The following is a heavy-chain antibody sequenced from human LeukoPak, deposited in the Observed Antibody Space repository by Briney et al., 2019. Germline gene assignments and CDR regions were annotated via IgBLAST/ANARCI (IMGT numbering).Heavy chain of an antibody. CDR1: NYTFTAYG. CDR2: IRSDNGKT. D-gene: IGHD6-19*01. CDR3: ARDYSSGWYSVDY. V-gene: IGHV1-18*01. J-gene: IGHJ4*02. Sequence: ASVKVSCKTFNYTFTAYGINWVRQAPGQGLEWMGWIRSDNGKTNYAQKLQGRVTLTTDKTTSTAYMELRSLRSDDTAIYYCARDYSSGWYSVDYWGQGTLITVSS.